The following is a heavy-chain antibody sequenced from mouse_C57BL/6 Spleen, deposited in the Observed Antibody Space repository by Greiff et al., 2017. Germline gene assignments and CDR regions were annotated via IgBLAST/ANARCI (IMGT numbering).Heavy chain of an antibody. CDR1: GFTFSDYY. CDR2: ISNGGGST. CDR3: ARLLTGYYWYFDV. J-gene: IGHJ1*03. V-gene: IGHV5-12*01. D-gene: IGHD4-1*01. Sequence: EVQRVESGGGLVQPGGSLKLSCAASGFTFSDYYMYWVRQTPEKRLEWVAYISNGGGSTYYPDTVKGRFTISRDNAKNTLYLQMSRLKSEDTAMYYCARLLTGYYWYFDVWGTGTTVTVSS.